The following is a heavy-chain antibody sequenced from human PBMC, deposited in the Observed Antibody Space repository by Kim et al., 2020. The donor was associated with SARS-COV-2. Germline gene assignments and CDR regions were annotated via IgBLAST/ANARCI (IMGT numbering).Heavy chain of an antibody. CDR3: ARGDGYKWGGGDYYYYGMDV. CDR2: IIPIFGTA. Sequence: SVKVSCKASGGTFSSYAISWVRQAPGQGLEWMGGIIPIFGTANYAQKFQGRVTITADESTSTAYMELSSLRSEDTAVYYCARGDGYKWGGGDYYYYGMDVWGQGTTVTVSS. V-gene: IGHV1-69*13. J-gene: IGHJ6*02. CDR1: GGTFSSYA. D-gene: IGHD5-12*01.